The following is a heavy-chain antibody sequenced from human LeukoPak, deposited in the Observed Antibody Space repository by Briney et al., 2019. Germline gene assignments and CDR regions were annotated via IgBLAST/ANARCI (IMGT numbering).Heavy chain of an antibody. J-gene: IGHJ4*02. Sequence: SETLSLTCTVSGASITPDGYSWSWIRQPPGKGLEWIGYIYHTGTTKYNPSLNSRITTSIDMANSEFSLKLTSVTAADTAVYYCARGDYGGEVDHWGQGTLVIVSS. CDR3: ARGDYGGEVDH. D-gene: IGHD4-23*01. CDR1: GASITPDGYS. V-gene: IGHV4-30-2*01. CDR2: IYHTGTT.